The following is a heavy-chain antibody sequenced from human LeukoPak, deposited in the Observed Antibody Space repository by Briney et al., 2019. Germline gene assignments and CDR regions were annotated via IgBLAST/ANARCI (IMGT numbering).Heavy chain of an antibody. CDR3: ASLDSYEGYYFDY. D-gene: IGHD5-18*01. CDR1: GGSFSGYY. CDR2: INHSGST. J-gene: IGHJ4*02. Sequence: SETLSLTCAVYGGSFSGYYWSWIRQPPGKGLEWIGEINHSGSTNYNPSLKSRVTISVDTSKNQFSLKLRSVTAADTAVYYCASLDSYEGYYFDYWGQGTLVTVSP. V-gene: IGHV4-34*01.